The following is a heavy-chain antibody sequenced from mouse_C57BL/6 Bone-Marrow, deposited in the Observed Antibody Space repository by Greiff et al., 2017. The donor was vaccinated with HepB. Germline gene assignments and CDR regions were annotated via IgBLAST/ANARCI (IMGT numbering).Heavy chain of an antibody. V-gene: IGHV7-3*01. CDR2: IRNKANGYTT. J-gene: IGHJ2*01. D-gene: IGHD3-3*01. CDR3: AVYGDGSYYFDY. Sequence: EVKLVESGGGLVQPGGSLSLSCAASGFTFTDYYMSWVRQPPGKALEWLGFIRNKANGYTTEYSASVKGRFTISRDHSQSILYLQMNALRAEDSATYYCAVYGDGSYYFDYWGQGTTLTVSS. CDR1: GFTFTDYY.